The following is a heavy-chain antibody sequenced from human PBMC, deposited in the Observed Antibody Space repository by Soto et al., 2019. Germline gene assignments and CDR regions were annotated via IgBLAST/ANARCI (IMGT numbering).Heavy chain of an antibody. Sequence: HPGGSLRLSCAASGFTFSGYAMTWVRQAPGKGLVWVSSITMSADGTYYTESVKGRFTISRDSSKNTVFLQMNSLRAEDTAIYYCTRTLANFDYWGQGILVTVS. V-gene: IGHV3-23*01. J-gene: IGHJ4*02. CDR2: ITMSADGT. CDR3: TRTLANFDY. CDR1: GFTFSGYA.